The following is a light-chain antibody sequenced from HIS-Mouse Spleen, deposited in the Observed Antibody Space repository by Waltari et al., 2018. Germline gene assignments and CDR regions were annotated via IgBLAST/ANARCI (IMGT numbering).Light chain of an antibody. CDR3: CSYAGSYTLV. Sequence: QSALTQPRSVSGSPGQSVTISCTGTSSDFGGYNYVPWYQQHPGKAPKLMIYDVSKRPSGVPDRFSGSKSGNTASLTISGLQAEDEADYYCCSYAGSYTLVFGGGTKLTVL. CDR2: DVS. V-gene: IGLV2-11*01. J-gene: IGLJ2*01. CDR1: SSDFGGYNY.